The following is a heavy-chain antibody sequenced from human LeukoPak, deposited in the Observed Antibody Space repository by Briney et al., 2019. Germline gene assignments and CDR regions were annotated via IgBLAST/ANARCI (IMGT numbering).Heavy chain of an antibody. J-gene: IGHJ4*02. CDR2: IYYSGST. V-gene: IGHV4-39*01. CDR1: GGSISSSSYY. D-gene: IGHD6-6*01. CDR3: ARLAARPGKYYFDY. Sequence: SETLSLTCTVSGGSISSSSYYWGWIRQPPGKGLEWIGSIYYSGSTYYNPSLKSRVTISVDTSKNQFSLKLSSVTAADTAVYYCARLAARPGKYYFDYWGQGTLVTVSS.